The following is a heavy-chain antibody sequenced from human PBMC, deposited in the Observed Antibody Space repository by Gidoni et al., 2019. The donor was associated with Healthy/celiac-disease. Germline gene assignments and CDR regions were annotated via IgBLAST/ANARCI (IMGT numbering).Heavy chain of an antibody. J-gene: IGHJ4*02. CDR2: ISSSSSYI. Sequence: EVQLVESGGGLVQPGGSLRLSCAASGFTFSSYSMNWVRQAPGKGLEWVSYISSSSSYIYYADSVKGRFTISRDNAKNSLYLQMNSLRAEDTAVYYCATYSGSYFDYWGQGTLVTVSS. CDR3: ATYSGSYFDY. V-gene: IGHV3-21*05. D-gene: IGHD1-26*01. CDR1: GFTFSSYS.